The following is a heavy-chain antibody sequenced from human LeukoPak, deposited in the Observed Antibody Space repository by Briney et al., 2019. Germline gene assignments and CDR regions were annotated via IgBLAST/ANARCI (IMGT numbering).Heavy chain of an antibody. CDR2: ISGSGGST. CDR1: GFTFDDYA. D-gene: IGHD5-12*01. J-gene: IGHJ6*02. CDR3: AKDRLVYSGHDYMYYYYGMDV. Sequence: GRSLRLSCAASGFTFDDYAMHWVRQAPGKGLKWISAISGSGGSTHYADSVKGRFTISRDNSKNTLYLQMSSLRAEDTAVYYCAKDRLVYSGHDYMYYYYGMDVWGQGTTLTVSS. V-gene: IGHV3-23*01.